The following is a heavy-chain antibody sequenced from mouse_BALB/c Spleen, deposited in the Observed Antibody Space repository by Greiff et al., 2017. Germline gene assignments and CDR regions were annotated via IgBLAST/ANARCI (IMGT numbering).Heavy chain of an antibody. CDR2: ISSGGGST. Sequence: EVNVVESGGGLVKPGGSLKLSCAASGFAFSSYDMSWVRQTPEKRLEWVAYISSGGGSTYYPDTVKGRFTISRDNAKNTLYLQMSSLKSEDTAMYYCASYGNYWFAYWGQGTLVTVSA. V-gene: IGHV5-12-1*01. CDR1: GFAFSSYD. CDR3: ASYGNYWFAY. D-gene: IGHD2-1*01. J-gene: IGHJ3*01.